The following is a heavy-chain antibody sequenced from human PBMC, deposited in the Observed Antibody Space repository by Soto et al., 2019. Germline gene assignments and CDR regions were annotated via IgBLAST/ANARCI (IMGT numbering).Heavy chain of an antibody. V-gene: IGHV1-69*08. CDR1: GGTFSSYT. Sequence: QVQLVQSGAEVKKPGSSVKVSCKASGGTFSSYTISWVRQAPGQGLEWMGRIIPILGIANYAQKFQGRVTITADKPTSTAYMELSSLRSEDTAVYYCAREPEEDIVATMRAFDIWGQGTMVTVSS. D-gene: IGHD5-12*01. J-gene: IGHJ3*02. CDR3: AREPEEDIVATMRAFDI. CDR2: IIPILGIA.